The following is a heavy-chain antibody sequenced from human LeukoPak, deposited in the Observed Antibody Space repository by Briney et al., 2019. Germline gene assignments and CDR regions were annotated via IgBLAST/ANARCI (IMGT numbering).Heavy chain of an antibody. CDR3: ARRGYTFSDALDI. D-gene: IGHD2/OR15-2a*01. V-gene: IGHV1-18*01. CDR2: INAYSDNT. J-gene: IGHJ3*02. CDR1: GYTFTSYG. Sequence: ASVKVSCKASGYTFTSYGISWVRQAPGQGLEWMGWINAYSDNTNYAQKSLGRVTMTTDTSTRTAYMEVWSLRSDDTAVYYCARRGYTFSDALDIWGQGTMVTVSS.